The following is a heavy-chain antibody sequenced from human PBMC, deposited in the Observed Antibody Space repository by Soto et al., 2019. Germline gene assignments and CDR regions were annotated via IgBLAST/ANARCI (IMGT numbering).Heavy chain of an antibody. CDR1: GFTFSSYS. CDR2: ISSSSSTI. Sequence: EVQLVESGGGLVQPGGSLRLSCAASGFTFSSYSMNWVRQAPGKGLEWVSYISSSSSTIYYADAVKGRFTISRDNAYNSLYLQMNSLRAEDTAVYYCARDSRYCSGGSCYLDDAFDIWGQGTMVTVSS. V-gene: IGHV3-48*01. CDR3: ARDSRYCSGGSCYLDDAFDI. D-gene: IGHD2-15*01. J-gene: IGHJ3*02.